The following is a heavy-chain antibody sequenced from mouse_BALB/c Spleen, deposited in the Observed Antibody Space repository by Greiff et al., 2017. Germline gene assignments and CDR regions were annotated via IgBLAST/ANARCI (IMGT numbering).Heavy chain of an antibody. CDR3: ARRLITTVVAPYYYAMDY. J-gene: IGHJ4*01. CDR2: ISSGSSTI. Sequence: EVMLVESGGGLVQPGGSRKLSCAASGFTFSSFGMHWVRQAPEKGLEWVAYISSGSSTIYYADTVKGRFTISRDNPKNTLFLQMTSLRSEDTAMYYCARRLITTVVAPYYYAMDYWGQGTSVTVSS. D-gene: IGHD1-1*01. CDR1: GFTFSSFG. V-gene: IGHV5-17*02.